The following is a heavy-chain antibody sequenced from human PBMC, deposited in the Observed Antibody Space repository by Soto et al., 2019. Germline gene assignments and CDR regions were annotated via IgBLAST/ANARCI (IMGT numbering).Heavy chain of an antibody. D-gene: IGHD2-8*01. J-gene: IGHJ3*01. CDR3: AKLSMVDSFGL. CDR1: GYIFATYW. V-gene: IGHV5-51*01. CDR2: IYPGDSDT. Sequence: PGESLKISCQASGYIFATYWIGWVRQEPGKGLEWMGLIYPGDSDTNYNPSFQGRVTISADMSINTAYLQWNSLKASDTAIYFCAKLSMVDSFGLWGQGTMVTVSS.